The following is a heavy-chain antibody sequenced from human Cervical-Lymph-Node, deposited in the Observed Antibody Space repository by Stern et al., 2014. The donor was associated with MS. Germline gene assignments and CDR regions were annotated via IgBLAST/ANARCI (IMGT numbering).Heavy chain of an antibody. CDR3: ARLRTAPRPIGSFDP. V-gene: IGHV1-69*09. CDR1: GGTLKSYT. Sequence: QVQLVQSGAEVKKPGSSVKISCTASGGTLKSYTISWVRQAPGQGLEWMGGLVPGLDLTTYPQKFQDRVTITADKFNNTVYMELTSLTSKDTAMYYCARLRTAPRPIGSFDPWGQGTLVTVSS. CDR2: LVPGLDLT. J-gene: IGHJ5*02. D-gene: IGHD6-6*01.